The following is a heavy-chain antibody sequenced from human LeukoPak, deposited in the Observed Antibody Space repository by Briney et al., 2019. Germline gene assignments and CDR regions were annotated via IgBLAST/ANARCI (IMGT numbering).Heavy chain of an antibody. CDR2: IYYSGST. V-gene: IGHV4-59*08. J-gene: IGHJ5*02. CDR3: ARRVNGYYLGPFDP. CDR1: GDHNYIYY. D-gene: IGHD3-22*01. Sequence: KSAETLSLPHTVCGDHNYIYYGSYARQPTEKGVEWNGYIYYSGSTNYNPSLKSRVTISVDTSKNQISLKLSSVTAAETAVYYCARRVNGYYLGPFDPWGQGTLVTVSS.